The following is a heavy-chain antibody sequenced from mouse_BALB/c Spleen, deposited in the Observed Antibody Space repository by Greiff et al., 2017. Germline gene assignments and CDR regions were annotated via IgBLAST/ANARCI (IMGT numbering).Heavy chain of an antibody. J-gene: IGHJ2*01. Sequence: QVQRQQSGAELARPGASVTMSCKASGYTFTSYTLHWVKQRPGQGLEWIGYINPSSGYTNYNQKFKDKATLTADKSSSTAYMQLSSLTSEDSAVYYCARSGGNYYFDYWGQGTTLTVSS. CDR3: ARSGGNYYFDY. V-gene: IGHV1-4*01. CDR2: INPSSGYT. CDR1: GYTFTSYT. D-gene: IGHD2-1*01.